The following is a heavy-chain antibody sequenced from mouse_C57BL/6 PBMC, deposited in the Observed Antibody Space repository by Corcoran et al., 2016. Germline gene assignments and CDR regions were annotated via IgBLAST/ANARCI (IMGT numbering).Heavy chain of an antibody. Sequence: QIQLVQSGPELKKPGETVKISCKASGYTFTTYGMSWVKQAPGKGLKWMGWINTYSGVPTYADDFKGRFAFSLETSASTAYLQINNLKNEDTATYFWARAPYYSNYRYYFDYWGQGTTLTVSS. V-gene: IGHV9-3*01. D-gene: IGHD2-5*01. J-gene: IGHJ2*01. CDR2: INTYSGVP. CDR3: ARAPYYSNYRYYFDY. CDR1: GYTFTTYG.